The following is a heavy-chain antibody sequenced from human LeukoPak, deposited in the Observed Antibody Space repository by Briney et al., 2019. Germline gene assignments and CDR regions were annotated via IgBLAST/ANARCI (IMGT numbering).Heavy chain of an antibody. V-gene: IGHV3-30*18. D-gene: IGHD1-1*01. CDR1: GFTFSSYG. CDR2: ISYGGSNK. J-gene: IGHJ4*02. Sequence: GGSLRLSCAASGFTFSSYGMHWVRQAPGKGLEWVAVISYGGSNKYYADSVKGRFTISRDNSKNTLYLQMNSLRAEDTAVYYCAKDRARNEYYFDYWGQGTLVTVSS. CDR3: AKDRARNEYYFDY.